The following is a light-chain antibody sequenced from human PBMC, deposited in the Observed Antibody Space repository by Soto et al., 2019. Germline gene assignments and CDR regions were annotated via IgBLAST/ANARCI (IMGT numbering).Light chain of an antibody. CDR2: WTS. Sequence: DIVMTQSPDSLAVSLGERATINCKSSQSVLYSSNTKNSLAWYQQRPGQPPKLLIYWTSTRESGVPDRFSGSWSGTDFTLTISSLQAEDVAVYYCQQYYNSPWTFGQGTKVEIK. CDR3: QQYYNSPWT. V-gene: IGKV4-1*01. CDR1: QSVLYSSNTKNS. J-gene: IGKJ1*01.